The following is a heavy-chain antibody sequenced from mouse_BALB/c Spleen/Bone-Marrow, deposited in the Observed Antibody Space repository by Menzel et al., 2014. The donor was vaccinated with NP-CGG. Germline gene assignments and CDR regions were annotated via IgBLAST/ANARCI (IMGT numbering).Heavy chain of an antibody. CDR3: ARRTTGVAPFDY. Sequence: QVQLQQSGAGLARPGTSVKVSCKASGYAFTNYLIEWVKQRPGQGLEWIGVINPGSRSTNYNEKFKGKATLTADKSSSTAYMQLSSLTSDDSAVYFCARRTTGVAPFDYWGQGTTLTVSS. V-gene: IGHV1-54*01. CDR2: INPGSRST. D-gene: IGHD1-1*01. J-gene: IGHJ2*01. CDR1: GYAFTNYL.